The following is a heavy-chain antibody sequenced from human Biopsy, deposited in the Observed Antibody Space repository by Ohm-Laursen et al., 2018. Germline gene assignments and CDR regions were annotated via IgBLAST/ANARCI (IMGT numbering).Heavy chain of an antibody. J-gene: IGHJ4*02. Sequence: SSVKVSCKSSGGAFTTYAIGWVRQAPGQGLEWMGKVIPVFGTTDYAQNFRGRLTLTADESTSTVYMDLTGLRSDDTGIYYCARYASYSGNYGHFDYWGQGTLVTVSS. CDR1: GGAFTTYA. V-gene: IGHV1-69*15. CDR2: VIPVFGTT. D-gene: IGHD1-26*01. CDR3: ARYASYSGNYGHFDY.